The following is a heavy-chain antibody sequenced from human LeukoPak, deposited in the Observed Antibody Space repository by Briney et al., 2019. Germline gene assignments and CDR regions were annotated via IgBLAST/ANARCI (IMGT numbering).Heavy chain of an antibody. J-gene: IGHJ5*02. CDR1: GGSISSSTYY. CDR2: IYYSGST. Sequence: PSETLSLTCTVSGGSISSSTYYWGWIRQPPGKGLEWIGYIYYSGSTNYNPSLKSRVTISVDTSKNQFSLKLSSVTAADTAVYYCARTVDRGAGLLYDYGDFWFDPWGQGTLVTVSS. CDR3: ARTVDRGAGLLYDYGDFWFDP. V-gene: IGHV4-61*05. D-gene: IGHD4-17*01.